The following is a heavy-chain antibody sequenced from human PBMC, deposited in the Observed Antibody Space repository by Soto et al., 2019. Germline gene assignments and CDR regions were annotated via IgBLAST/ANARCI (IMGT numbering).Heavy chain of an antibody. CDR1: GGSISSGGYS. CDR3: ARAITTLRNNDWFDP. V-gene: IGHV4-30-2*01. J-gene: IGHJ5*02. CDR2: IYHSGST. Sequence: QLQLQESGSGLVKPSQTLSLTCAVSGGSISSGGYSWSWIRQPPGKGLEWIGYIYHSGSTYYNPSLKSRVTISVDRSKNQLSLKLRSVTAADTAVYYCARAITTLRNNDWFDPWGQGTLVTVSS. D-gene: IGHD3-22*01.